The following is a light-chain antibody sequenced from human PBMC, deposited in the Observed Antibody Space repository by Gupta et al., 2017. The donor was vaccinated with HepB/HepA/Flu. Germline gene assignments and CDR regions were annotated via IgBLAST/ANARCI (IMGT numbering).Light chain of an antibody. CDR1: QSVSRDY. CDR2: GAS. Sequence: EILFTPSPGTLSLSPGGRATLSCRASQSVSRDYLVWYQQKPGQAPRLHIYGASTRATGIPDRFSGGGSGTDFALTIIRLEPEDFAVYDCQQYEFPPSYTFGRGTKVEI. J-gene: IGKJ2*01. CDR3: QQYEFPPSYT. V-gene: IGKV3-20*01.